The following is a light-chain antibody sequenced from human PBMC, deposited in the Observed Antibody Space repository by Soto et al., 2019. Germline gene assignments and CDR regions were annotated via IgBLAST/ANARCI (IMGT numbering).Light chain of an antibody. Sequence: SALTQPLSASGSPGQSVTISCTGTSSDVGNYNYVSWYQQHPGKAPKLMIYEVSKRPSGVPDRFSGSKSGNTASLTVSGLQAEDEADYYCSSYAGSKTLFGGGTKLTVL. CDR1: SSDVGNYNY. CDR2: EVS. V-gene: IGLV2-8*01. J-gene: IGLJ3*02. CDR3: SSYAGSKTL.